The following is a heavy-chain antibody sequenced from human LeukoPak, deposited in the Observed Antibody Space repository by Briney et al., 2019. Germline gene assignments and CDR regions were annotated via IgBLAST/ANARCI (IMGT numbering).Heavy chain of an antibody. CDR3: ARHDILTGYIY. V-gene: IGHV1-18*04. Sequence: GASVKGSCNASGYTFTSYGISWVRHAPGQGLEWMGWISAYNGNTNDAPKRQGRVTMTTDTATTTAYIELRSLRSDDTAVYYCARHDILTGYIYWGQGTLVTVSS. CDR2: ISAYNGNT. D-gene: IGHD3-9*01. J-gene: IGHJ4*02. CDR1: GYTFTSYG.